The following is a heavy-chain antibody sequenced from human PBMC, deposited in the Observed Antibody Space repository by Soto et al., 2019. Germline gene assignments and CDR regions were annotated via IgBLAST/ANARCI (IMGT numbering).Heavy chain of an antibody. V-gene: IGHV3-23*01. CDR1: GFTFSSYA. CDR2: ISGSGGST. CDR3: ITAVTASLFDY. J-gene: IGHJ4*02. D-gene: IGHD4-17*01. Sequence: EVQLLESGGGLVQPGGSLRLSCAASGFTFSSYAMSWVRQAPGKGLEWVSAISGSGGSTYCADSVKGRFTISRDNSKNTLYLQLNSLRAEDTAVYYCITAVTASLFDYWGQGTLVTVSS.